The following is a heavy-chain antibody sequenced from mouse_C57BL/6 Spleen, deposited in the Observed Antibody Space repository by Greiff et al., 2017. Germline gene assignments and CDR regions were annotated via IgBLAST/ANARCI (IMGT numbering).Heavy chain of an antibody. Sequence: VQLKESGGGLVQPKGSLKLSCAASGFSFNTYAMNWVRQAPGKGLEWVARIRSKSNNYATYYADSVKDRFTISRDDSESMLYLQMNNLKTEDTAMYYCVRHRAGDWYFDVWGTGTTVTVSS. V-gene: IGHV10-1*01. CDR3: VRHRAGDWYFDV. CDR2: IRSKSNNYAT. D-gene: IGHD3-3*01. CDR1: GFSFNTYA. J-gene: IGHJ1*03.